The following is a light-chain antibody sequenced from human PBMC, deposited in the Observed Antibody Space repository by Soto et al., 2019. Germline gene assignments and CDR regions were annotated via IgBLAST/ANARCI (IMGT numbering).Light chain of an antibody. CDR1: QSVSRR. Sequence: EFAVTQSPRILSLSPGGSAIRSRTASQSVSRRLAWYQQRPGQSPRLLISGASMRASGVPVRFIGSGSGTDFTLTITRLEPEDFAVYYCQQYGGSPITFALGTRLEIK. CDR3: QQYGGSPIT. CDR2: GAS. J-gene: IGKJ5*01. V-gene: IGKV3-20*01.